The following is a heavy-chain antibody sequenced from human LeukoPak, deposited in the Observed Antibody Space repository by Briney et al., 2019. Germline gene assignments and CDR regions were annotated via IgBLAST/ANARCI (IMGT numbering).Heavy chain of an antibody. J-gene: IGHJ4*02. CDR1: GFTFSSYS. D-gene: IGHD5-12*01. V-gene: IGHV3-21*01. CDR3: ARGVSGYAPFDY. CDR2: ISSSSSYI. Sequence: GGSLRLSCAASGFTFSSYSMNWVRQAPGKGLEWVSSISSSSSYIYYADSVKGRFTISRDNAKNTLYLQMNSLRAEDTAVYYYARGVSGYAPFDYWGQGTLVTVSS.